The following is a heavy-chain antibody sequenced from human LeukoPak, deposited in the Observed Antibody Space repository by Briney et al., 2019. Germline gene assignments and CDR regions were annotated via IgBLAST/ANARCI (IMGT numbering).Heavy chain of an antibody. CDR1: GFTFDDYA. V-gene: IGHV3-43*02. D-gene: IGHD4-17*01. Sequence: GGSLRLSCAASGFTFDDYAMHWVRQAPGKGLEWVSLISGDGGRTYSADSVKGRFTISRDNSKNSLYLQMNSLRTEDTALYYCAKGFPTVTTGYYGMDVWGQGTTVTVSS. J-gene: IGHJ6*02. CDR2: ISGDGGRT. CDR3: AKGFPTVTTGYYGMDV.